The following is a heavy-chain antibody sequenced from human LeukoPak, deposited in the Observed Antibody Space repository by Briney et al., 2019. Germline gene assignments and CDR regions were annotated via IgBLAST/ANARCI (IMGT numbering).Heavy chain of an antibody. J-gene: IGHJ4*02. D-gene: IGHD3-22*01. CDR2: IYSGGST. CDR1: GFTVSSNY. V-gene: IGHV3-66*01. Sequence: GGSLRLSCAASGFTVSSNYMSWVRQAPGKGLEWVSVIYSGGSTYYADSVKGRFTISRDNSKNTLYLQMNSLRAEDTAVYYCARVGDSGGYYYDFDYWGQGTLVTVSS. CDR3: ARVGDSGGYYYDFDY.